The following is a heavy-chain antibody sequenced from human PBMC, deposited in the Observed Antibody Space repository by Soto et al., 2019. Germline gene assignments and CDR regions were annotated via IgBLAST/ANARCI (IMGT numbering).Heavy chain of an antibody. D-gene: IGHD2-15*01. CDR3: ARGVVAATPEDY. V-gene: IGHV3-66*01. CDR2: IYSGGST. J-gene: IGHJ4*02. Sequence: EVQLVESGGGLVQPGGSLRLYCAASGFTVSSNYMSWVRQAPGKGLEWVSVIYSGGSTYYADSVKGRFTISRDNSKNTLYLQMNSLRAEDTAVYYCARGVVAATPEDYWGQGTLVTVSS. CDR1: GFTVSSNY.